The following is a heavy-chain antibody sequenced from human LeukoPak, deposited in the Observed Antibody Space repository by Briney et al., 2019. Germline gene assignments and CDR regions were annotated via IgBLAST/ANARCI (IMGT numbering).Heavy chain of an antibody. J-gene: IGHJ4*02. Sequence: GGSLRLSCAASGFTFSDHYMDWVRQAPGKGLEWVGRTRNKANSYTTEYAASVKGRFTISRDDSKNSLYLQMNSLKTEDTAVYYCARGGGWGGGFDYWGQGTLVTVSS. CDR2: TRNKANSYTT. CDR1: GFTFSDHY. CDR3: ARGGGWGGGFDY. V-gene: IGHV3-72*01. D-gene: IGHD3-16*01.